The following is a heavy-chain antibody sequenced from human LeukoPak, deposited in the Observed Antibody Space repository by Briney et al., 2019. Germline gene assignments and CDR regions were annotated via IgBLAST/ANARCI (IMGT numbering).Heavy chain of an antibody. CDR1: GFIVSSNY. V-gene: IGHV3-66*01. D-gene: IGHD6-19*01. CDR2: IYSGGST. Sequence: PGGALRLSCAASGFIVSSNYMSGVRQAPGKGLEWVSVIYSGGSTYYADSVKGRFTISRDNSKNTLYLQMNSLRAEETAVYYCARGPLAVAGNDYWGQGTLVTVSS. CDR3: ARGPLAVAGNDY. J-gene: IGHJ4*02.